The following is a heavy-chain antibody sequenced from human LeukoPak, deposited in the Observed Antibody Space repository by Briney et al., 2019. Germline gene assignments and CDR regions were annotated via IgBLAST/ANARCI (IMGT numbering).Heavy chain of an antibody. V-gene: IGHV4-31*03. Sequence: SETLSLTCTVSGVSMSSGGNYWSWIRQHPGKGLEWIGYIYYSGTTQYNPSFKSRITISVDASKNQFSLRLSSVTVADTAVYFCARTGARYFDFWGRGTLVTVSS. CDR1: GVSMSSGGNY. CDR2: IYYSGTT. CDR3: ARTGARYFDF. D-gene: IGHD1-14*01. J-gene: IGHJ4*02.